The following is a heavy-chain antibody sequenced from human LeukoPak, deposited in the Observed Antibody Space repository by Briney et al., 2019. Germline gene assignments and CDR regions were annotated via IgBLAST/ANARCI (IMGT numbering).Heavy chain of an antibody. V-gene: IGHV3-23*01. CDR3: AKARYSSQYYYGMDV. CDR2: ISGSGGST. J-gene: IGHJ6*02. CDR1: GFTFSSYA. D-gene: IGHD6-19*01. Sequence: GGSLRLSCVASGFTFSSYAMSWVRQAPGKGLEWVSAISGSGGSTYYADSVKGRFTISRDNSKNTLYLQMNSLRAEDTAVYYCAKARYSSQYYYGMDVWGQGTTVTVSS.